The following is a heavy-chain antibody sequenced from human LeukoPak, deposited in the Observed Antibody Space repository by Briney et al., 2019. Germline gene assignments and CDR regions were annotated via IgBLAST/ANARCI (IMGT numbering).Heavy chain of an antibody. D-gene: IGHD3-9*01. V-gene: IGHV4-39*01. CDR2: SYYSGST. Sequence: SETLSLTCTVSGGSISSSSYYWGWIRQPPGKGLEWIGSSYYSGSTYYNPSLKSRVTISVDTSKNQFSLKLSSVTAADTAVYYCARSHYDILTGYNVGWFDYWGQGTLVTVSS. CDR3: ARSHYDILTGYNVGWFDY. CDR1: GGSISSSSYY. J-gene: IGHJ4*02.